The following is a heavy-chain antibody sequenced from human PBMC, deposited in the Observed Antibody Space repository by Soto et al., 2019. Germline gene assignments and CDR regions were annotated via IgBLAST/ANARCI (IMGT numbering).Heavy chain of an antibody. J-gene: IGHJ4*02. CDR3: AREPWAADY. CDR1: GFTVSTKY. Sequence: EVQLVESGGGLVQPGGSLRLSCAASGFTVSTKYMSWVRQAPGKGLEWVSVIYSGGSTFYADSVRGRFTISRDKSKNTVNLQMNSLRAEDTAVYYCAREPWAADYWGQGTLVTVSS. D-gene: IGHD3-16*01. CDR2: IYSGGST. V-gene: IGHV3-66*01.